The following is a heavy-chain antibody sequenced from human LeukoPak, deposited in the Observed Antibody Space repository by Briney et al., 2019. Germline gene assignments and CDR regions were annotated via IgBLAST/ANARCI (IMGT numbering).Heavy chain of an antibody. CDR3: ARQTQSSGLGY. CDR1: KLTFTSYN. D-gene: IGHD6-19*01. J-gene: IGHJ4*02. CDR2: ISTTGSYV. V-gene: IGHV3-21*06. Sequence: GSLRLSCTASKLTFTSYNMHWVRQAPGKGLEWVSAISTTGSYVHYIDSVKGRFTISRDDAQNSLFLQMNSLRAEDTAVYYCARQTQSSGLGYWGQGTLVTVSS.